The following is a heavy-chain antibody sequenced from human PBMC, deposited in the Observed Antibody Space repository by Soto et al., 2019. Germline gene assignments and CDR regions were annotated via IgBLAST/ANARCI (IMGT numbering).Heavy chain of an antibody. D-gene: IGHD6-19*01. V-gene: IGHV4-30-2*01. CDR3: ARVRSGWGIDY. Sequence: QLHLQESGSGLVKPSQTLSLTCAVSGGSISSGGYSWSWIRQPPGKGLNYIGYIYHSGSTYYNPSLKSRVTIAVDMSKNQFSLKLSSVTAADTAVYYCARVRSGWGIDYWGQGTLVTVSS. CDR2: IYHSGST. J-gene: IGHJ4*02. CDR1: GGSISSGGYS.